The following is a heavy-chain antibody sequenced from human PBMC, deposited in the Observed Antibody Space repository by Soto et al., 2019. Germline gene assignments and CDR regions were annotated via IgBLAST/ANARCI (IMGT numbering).Heavy chain of an antibody. V-gene: IGHV4-61*01. Sequence: PSETLSLTCTVSGGSVNTAPYYWTWIRQPPGKGLGWIGNIYYTGSTNYNPSLKSRVNISLDTSKNQFSLNLSSVTAADTAVYFCARDHHSFYDTSGYYPYFDYWGQGTLVTVSS. CDR2: IYYTGST. CDR3: ARDHHSFYDTSGYYPYFDY. D-gene: IGHD3-22*01. J-gene: IGHJ4*02. CDR1: GGSVNTAPYY.